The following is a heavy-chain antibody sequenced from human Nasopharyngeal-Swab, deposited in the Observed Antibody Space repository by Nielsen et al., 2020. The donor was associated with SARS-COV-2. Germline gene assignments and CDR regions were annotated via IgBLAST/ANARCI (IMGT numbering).Heavy chain of an antibody. D-gene: IGHD3-3*01. J-gene: IGHJ4*02. CDR1: GFTFSSYA. CDR2: IYHSGST. CDR3: ASVNGYDFWSGYYHPFDY. V-gene: IGHV4-38-2*01. Sequence: GSLRLSCAASGFTFSSYAMHWVRQPPGKGLEWIGSIYHSGSTYYNPSLKSRVTISVDTSKNQFSLKLSSVTAADTAVYYCASVNGYDFWSGYYHPFDYWGQGTLVTVSS.